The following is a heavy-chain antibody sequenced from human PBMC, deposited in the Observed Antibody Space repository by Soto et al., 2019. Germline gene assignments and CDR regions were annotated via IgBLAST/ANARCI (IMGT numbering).Heavy chain of an antibody. CDR3: AKAALQINDAFDI. CDR1: GYSFTSYW. CDR2: IYPGDSDT. J-gene: IGHJ3*02. V-gene: IGHV5-51*01. Sequence: PGESLKISCKGSGYSFTSYWIGWVRQMPGKGLEWMGIIYPGDSDTRCSPSFQGQVTISADKSISTAYLQWSSLKASDTAMYYCAKAALQINDAFDIWGQGTMVTVSS. D-gene: IGHD3-16*01.